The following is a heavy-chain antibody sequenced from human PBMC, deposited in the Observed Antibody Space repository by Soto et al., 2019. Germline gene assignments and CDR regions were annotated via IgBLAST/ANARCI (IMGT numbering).Heavy chain of an antibody. CDR3: ARAYDFWSGSNKWFDP. CDR1: GGSVSSGSYY. D-gene: IGHD3-3*01. J-gene: IGHJ5*02. Sequence: KPSETLSLTCTVSGGSVSSGSYYWSWIRQPPXKGLEWIGYIYYSGSTNYNPSLKSRVTISVDTSKNQFSLKLSSVTAADTAVYYCARAYDFWSGSNKWFDPWGQGTLVTVS. CDR2: IYYSGST. V-gene: IGHV4-61*01.